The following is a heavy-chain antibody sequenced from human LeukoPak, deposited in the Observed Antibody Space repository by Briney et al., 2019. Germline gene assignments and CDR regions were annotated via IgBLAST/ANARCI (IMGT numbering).Heavy chain of an antibody. CDR3: ARIYSSSWFLNWFDP. CDR2: INHSGST. Sequence: SETLSLTCTVSGGSISSSSYYWGWIRQPPGKGLEWIGEINHSGSTNYNPSLKSRVTISVDTSKNQFSLKLNSVTAADTAVYYCARIYSSSWFLNWFDPWGQGTLVTVSS. CDR1: GGSISSSSYY. V-gene: IGHV4-39*07. D-gene: IGHD6-13*01. J-gene: IGHJ5*02.